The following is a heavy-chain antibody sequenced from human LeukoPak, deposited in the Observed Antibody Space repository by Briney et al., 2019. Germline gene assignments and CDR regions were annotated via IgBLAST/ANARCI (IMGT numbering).Heavy chain of an antibody. CDR1: GYSISSGYC. J-gene: IGHJ4*02. D-gene: IGHD4-17*01. Sequence: ETLSLTCTVSGYSISSGYCWGWVRQAPGKGLEWVSSISSSSSYIYYADSVKGRFTISRDNAKNSLYLQINSLRAEDTAVYYCARDTDNYGDYIPYWGQGTLVTVSS. CDR3: ARDTDNYGDYIPY. V-gene: IGHV3-21*01. CDR2: ISSSSSYI.